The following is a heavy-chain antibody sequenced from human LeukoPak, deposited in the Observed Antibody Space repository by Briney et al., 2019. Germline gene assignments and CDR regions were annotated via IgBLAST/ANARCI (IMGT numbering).Heavy chain of an antibody. Sequence: GGSLRLSCVASGFTFDDYAMHWVRHAPGKGLEWVSGISWNSGSIGYADSVKGRFTISRDNAKNSLYLQMNSLRAEDTALYYCAKGITIFGVVIGLLDYWGQGTLVTVSS. J-gene: IGHJ4*02. D-gene: IGHD3-3*01. CDR2: ISWNSGSI. CDR3: AKGITIFGVVIGLLDY. CDR1: GFTFDDYA. V-gene: IGHV3-9*01.